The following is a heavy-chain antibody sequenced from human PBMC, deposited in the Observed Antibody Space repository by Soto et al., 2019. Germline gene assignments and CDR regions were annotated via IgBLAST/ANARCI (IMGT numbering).Heavy chain of an antibody. CDR2: INAGNGNT. CDR1: GYTFTSYA. Sequence: QVQLVQSGAEVKKPGASVKVSCKASGYTFTSYAMHWVRQAPGQRLEWMGWINAGNGNTKYSQKFQGRVTITRDTSASTAYMELSSLRSEDTAVYYCARLVVVRGYYYGMDVWGQGTTVTVSS. D-gene: IGHD2-15*01. V-gene: IGHV1-3*01. CDR3: ARLVVVRGYYYGMDV. J-gene: IGHJ6*02.